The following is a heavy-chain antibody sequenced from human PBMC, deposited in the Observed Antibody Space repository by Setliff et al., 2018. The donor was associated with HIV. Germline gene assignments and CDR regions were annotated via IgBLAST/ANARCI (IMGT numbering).Heavy chain of an antibody. CDR2: IYETGST. CDR3: ARARGYGYSYDYMDV. CDR1: GDSISGYY. Sequence: SETLSLTCTVSGDSISGYYWSWIRQSPGKGLEWIGFIYETGSTYYNPSLKSRVSISIDTSKNQFSLKLSSVTAADTAVYFCARARGYGYSYDYMDVWGKGTTVTVSS. J-gene: IGHJ6*03. D-gene: IGHD5-18*01. V-gene: IGHV4-59*12.